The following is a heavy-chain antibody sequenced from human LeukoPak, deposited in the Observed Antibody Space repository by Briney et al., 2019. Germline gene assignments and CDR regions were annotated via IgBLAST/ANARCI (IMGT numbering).Heavy chain of an antibody. D-gene: IGHD2-15*01. J-gene: IGHJ5*02. CDR1: GGSISSSSYY. CDR2: IYYSGST. CDR3: ARLALAYCSGGSCYFNWFDP. V-gene: IGHV4-39*07. Sequence: SETLSLTCTVSGGSISSSSYYWGWIRQPPGKGLEWIGSIYYSGSTNYNPSLKSRVTISVDTSKNQFSLKLSSVTAADTAVYYCARLALAYCSGGSCYFNWFDPWGQGTLVTVSS.